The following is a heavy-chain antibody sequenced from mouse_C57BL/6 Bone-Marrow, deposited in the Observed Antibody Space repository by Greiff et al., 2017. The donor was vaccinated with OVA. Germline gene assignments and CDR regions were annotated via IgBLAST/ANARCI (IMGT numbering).Heavy chain of an antibody. V-gene: IGHV14-3*01. D-gene: IGHD1-1*01. CDR3: ARGNFGSSFYAMDY. Sequence: EVKLVESVAELVRPGASVKLSCTASGFNIKNTYMPWVKQRPEQGLEWIGRIDPATDNTKYAPKFQGKATMTADTSSNTSYLQLSSLSSEDTAVYCCARGNFGSSFYAMDYWGQGTSVTVSS. CDR2: IDPATDNT. J-gene: IGHJ4*01. CDR1: GFNIKNTY.